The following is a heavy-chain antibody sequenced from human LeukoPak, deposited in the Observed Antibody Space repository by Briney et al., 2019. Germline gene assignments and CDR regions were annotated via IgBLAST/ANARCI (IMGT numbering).Heavy chain of an antibody. CDR2: INAGNGNT. Sequence: ASVKVSCKASGYTFTSYAMHWVRQAPGQRLEWMGWINAGNGNTKYSQKFQGRVTITRDTSGSTAYMELSSLRSEDTTVYYCARDRAYYDSSGYDPWGQGTLVTVSS. D-gene: IGHD3-22*01. CDR3: ARDRAYYDSSGYDP. V-gene: IGHV1-3*01. J-gene: IGHJ5*02. CDR1: GYTFTSYA.